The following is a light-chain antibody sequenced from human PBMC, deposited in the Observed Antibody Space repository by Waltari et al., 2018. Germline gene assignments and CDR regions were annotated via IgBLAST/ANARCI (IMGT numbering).Light chain of an antibody. CDR1: QTVIAGF. CDR3: QQYGSSPFT. CDR2: GAS. V-gene: IGKV3-20*01. Sequence: EIVLTQSPGTLSLSPGESATVSCRASQTVIAGFLAWYQQRPGLPPRLLIYGASRRANGIPYRFSGGGSGTDFTLTITSVEPEDFAVYHCQQYGSSPFTFGGGTKVEIK. J-gene: IGKJ4*01.